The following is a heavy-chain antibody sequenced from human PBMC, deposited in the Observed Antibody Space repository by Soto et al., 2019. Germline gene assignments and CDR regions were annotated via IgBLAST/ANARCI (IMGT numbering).Heavy chain of an antibody. CDR3: TTGSVEGV. J-gene: IGHJ6*02. CDR2: IKTKIEGETT. V-gene: IGHV3-15*07. CDR1: GFSISSAW. Sequence: QLVESGGGLVRPGGSLRLSCSASGFSISSAWMNWVRQAPGKGLEWVGRIKTKIEGETTHYAAPVNGRFTVSRDDSKNMLYLHMNRLKADDTALYYCTTGSVEGVWGQGTTVTVSS. D-gene: IGHD6-6*01.